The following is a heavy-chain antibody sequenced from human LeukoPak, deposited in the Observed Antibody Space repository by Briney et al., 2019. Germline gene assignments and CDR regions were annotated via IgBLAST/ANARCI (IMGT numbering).Heavy chain of an antibody. CDR3: ARDRAGTTFYYYYYMDV. CDR1: GGSISSSSYY. CDR2: IYYSGST. D-gene: IGHD1-7*01. J-gene: IGHJ6*03. V-gene: IGHV4-39*07. Sequence: PSETLSLTCTVSGGSISSSSYYWGWIRQPPGKGLEWIGSIYYSGSTYYNPSLKSRVTMSVDTSKNQFSLKLSSVTAADTAVYYCARDRAGTTFYYYYYMDVWGKGTTVTVSS.